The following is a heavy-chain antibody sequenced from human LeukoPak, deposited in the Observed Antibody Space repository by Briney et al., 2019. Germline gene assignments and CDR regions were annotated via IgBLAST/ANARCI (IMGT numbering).Heavy chain of an antibody. CDR3: VRAASGTYYWFDS. Sequence: PGGSLRLPCAASGFIFRTHNMNWVRQAPGKGLEWVSYISSSSGEIYYADSVKGRFTISRDNARDSLFLQMNSLRPDDTGIYYCVRAASGTYYWFDSWGQGILVTVSS. V-gene: IGHV3-21*05. CDR2: ISSSSGEI. D-gene: IGHD1-26*01. J-gene: IGHJ5*01. CDR1: GFIFRTHN.